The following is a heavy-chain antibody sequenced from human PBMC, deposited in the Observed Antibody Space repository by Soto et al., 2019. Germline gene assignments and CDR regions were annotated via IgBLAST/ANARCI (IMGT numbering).Heavy chain of an antibody. D-gene: IGHD3-22*01. Sequence: PSETLSLTCAVSGGSISSSSYYWGWIRQPPGKGLELIGSIYYSGSTYYNPSLKSRVTISVDTSKNQFSLKLSSVTAADTAVYYCARRLYYDSSGFEGGGMDVWGQGTTVTVSS. CDR3: ARRLYYDSSGFEGGGMDV. CDR1: GGSISSSSYY. CDR2: IYYSGST. J-gene: IGHJ6*02. V-gene: IGHV4-39*01.